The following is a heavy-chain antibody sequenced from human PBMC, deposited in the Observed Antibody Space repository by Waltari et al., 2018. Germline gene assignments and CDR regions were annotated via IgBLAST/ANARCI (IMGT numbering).Heavy chain of an antibody. CDR3: ARDARDWEAVANTYFDS. CDR2: VDDSGSA. V-gene: IGHV4-34*02. D-gene: IGHD6-19*01. CDR1: GGPFSGYY. J-gene: IGHJ4*02. Sequence: VQLQQWGAGLLKPSETLSLTCAVYGGPFSGYYWSWIRQPPGKGLEWIGEVDDSGSANYSPSLKSRATISVDTSKKQFSLTLTSVTAADTAVYYCARDARDWEAVANTYFDSWGQGTLVAVSS.